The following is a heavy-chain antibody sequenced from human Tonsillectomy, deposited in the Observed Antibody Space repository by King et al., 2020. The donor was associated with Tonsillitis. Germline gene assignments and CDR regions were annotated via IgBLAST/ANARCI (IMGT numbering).Heavy chain of an antibody. Sequence: QLVQSGAEVKKPGSSVKVSCKASGGTFSSYAISWVRQAPGQGLEWMGRIIPILGIANYAQKFQGRVTITADKSTSTAYMELSSLRSEDTAVYYCARGGYGVTTGPIWFDPWGQGTLVTVSS. CDR1: GGTFSSYA. D-gene: IGHD4-17*01. J-gene: IGHJ5*02. CDR2: IIPILGIA. CDR3: ARGGYGVTTGPIWFDP. V-gene: IGHV1-69*04.